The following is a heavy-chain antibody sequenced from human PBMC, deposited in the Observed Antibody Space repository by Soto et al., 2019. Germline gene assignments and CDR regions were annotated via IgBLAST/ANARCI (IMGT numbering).Heavy chain of an antibody. CDR2: IIPIFGTA. J-gene: IGHJ6*02. CDR1: GGTFSSYA. CDR3: ARENGNEAAASLYYYYYGMDV. V-gene: IGHV1-69*13. D-gene: IGHD6-13*01. Sequence: SVKVSCKASGGTFSSYAISWVRQAPGQGLEWMGGIIPIFGTANYAQKFQGRVTITADESTSTAYMELSSLRSEDTAVYYCARENGNEAAASLYYYYYGMDVWGQGTTVTVSS.